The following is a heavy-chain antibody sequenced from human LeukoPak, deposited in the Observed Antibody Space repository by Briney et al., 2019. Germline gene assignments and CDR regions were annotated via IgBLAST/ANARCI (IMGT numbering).Heavy chain of an antibody. CDR3: ARREYSSGWELDY. CDR2: INHSGYI. V-gene: IGHV4-34*01. CDR1: GGSFSDYY. Sequence: SETLSLTCAVYGGSFSDYYWSWIRQSPEKGLEWIGEINHSGYINYNPSLKSRVTMSVDTSKNQFSLKLSSVTAADTAVYYCARREYSSGWELDYWGQGALVTVSS. J-gene: IGHJ4*02. D-gene: IGHD6-19*01.